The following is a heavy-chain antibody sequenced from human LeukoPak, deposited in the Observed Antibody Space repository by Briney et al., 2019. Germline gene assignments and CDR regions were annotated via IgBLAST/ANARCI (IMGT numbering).Heavy chain of an antibody. Sequence: QPGGSLRLSCAASGFTFSSYAMSWVRQAPGKGLEWVSAISGSGGSTYYADSVKGRFTISRDNSKNTLYLQMNSLRAEDTAVYYCAKDHGWGIQLWFVNFDYWGQGTPVTVSS. V-gene: IGHV3-23*01. CDR3: AKDHGWGIQLWFVNFDY. J-gene: IGHJ4*02. CDR2: ISGSGGST. CDR1: GFTFSSYA. D-gene: IGHD5-18*01.